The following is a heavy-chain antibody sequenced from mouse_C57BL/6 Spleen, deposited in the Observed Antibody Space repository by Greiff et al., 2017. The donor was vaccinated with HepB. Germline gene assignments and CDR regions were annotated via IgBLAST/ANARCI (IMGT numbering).Heavy chain of an antibody. D-gene: IGHD4-1*01. V-gene: IGHV1-74*01. Sequence: QVQLKESGAELVKPGASVKVSCKASGYTFTSYWMHWVKQRPGQGLEWIGRIHPSDSDTNYNQKFKGKATLTVDKSSSTAYMQLSSLTSEDSAVYYCAIHWYYAMDYWGQGTSVTVSS. CDR1: GYTFTSYW. CDR3: AIHWYYAMDY. CDR2: IHPSDSDT. J-gene: IGHJ4*01.